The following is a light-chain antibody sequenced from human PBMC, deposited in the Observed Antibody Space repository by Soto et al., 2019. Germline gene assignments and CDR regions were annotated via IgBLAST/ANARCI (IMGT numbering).Light chain of an antibody. V-gene: IGKV3-20*01. CDR2: GAS. Sequence: EIVLTQSPGTLSLSPGERATLSCRASQSVSSNFLAWYQQKPGQALRLLIYGASYRATGIPDRFSGSGSGTDFTLTISRLQPEDFAVYYCQQYGTSPTFGQGTKVEI. CDR3: QQYGTSPT. CDR1: QSVSSNF. J-gene: IGKJ1*01.